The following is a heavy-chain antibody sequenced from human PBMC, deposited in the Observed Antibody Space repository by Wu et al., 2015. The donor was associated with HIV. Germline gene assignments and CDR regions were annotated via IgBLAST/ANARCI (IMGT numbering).Heavy chain of an antibody. Sequence: QVQSVQSGAELRKPGSSVRVSCKASDHSLTNYGITWVRQAPGQGLEWMGWISTYNGRTNYAQQFQGRLTVTTDTATTTAYMELTSLTSDDTAMYFCAGEGAYSGSYPKTYYLDSWGQGTLVTVSS. J-gene: IGHJ4*02. CDR1: DHSLTNYG. D-gene: IGHD1-26*01. V-gene: IGHV1-18*01. CDR2: ISTYNGRT. CDR3: AGEGAYSGSYPKTYYLDS.